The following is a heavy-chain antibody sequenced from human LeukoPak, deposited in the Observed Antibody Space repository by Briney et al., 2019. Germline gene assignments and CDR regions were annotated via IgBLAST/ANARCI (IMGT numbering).Heavy chain of an antibody. D-gene: IGHD3-10*01. CDR3: ATDCYYYGSGSYKSSYYYGMDV. V-gene: IGHV1-24*01. J-gene: IGHJ6*02. Sequence: ASVKVSCKASGYTFTGYYIHWVRQAPGKGLEWMGGFDPEDGETIYAQKFQGRVTMTEDTSTDTAYMELSSLRSEDTAVYYCATDCYYYGSGSYKSSYYYGMDVWGQGTTVTVSS. CDR1: GYTFTGYY. CDR2: FDPEDGET.